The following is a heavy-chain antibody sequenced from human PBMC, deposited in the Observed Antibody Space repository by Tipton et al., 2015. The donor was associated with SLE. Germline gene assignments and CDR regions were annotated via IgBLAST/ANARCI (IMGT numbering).Heavy chain of an antibody. Sequence: TLSLTCTISGYSITSGFFWGWFRQSPGKGLAWIGSISHSGGTQHNPSLKSRVTISVDTSKNQFSLRLTSVTATDTAVYYCARAGELSLFLDSWGQGALVTVSS. CDR1: GYSITSGFF. V-gene: IGHV4-38-2*02. CDR3: ARAGELSLFLDS. D-gene: IGHD3-16*02. CDR2: ISHSGGT. J-gene: IGHJ4*02.